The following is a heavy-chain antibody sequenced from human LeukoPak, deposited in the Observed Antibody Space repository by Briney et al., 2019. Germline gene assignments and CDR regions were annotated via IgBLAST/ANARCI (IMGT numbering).Heavy chain of an antibody. CDR3: AGTYYYDSSGYYHYSL. Sequence: PSETLSLTCTVSGGSISSSSYYWSWIRQPPGKGLEWIGYIYYSGSTNYNPSLKSRVTISVDTSKNQFSLKLSSVTAADTAVYYCAGTYYYDSSGYYHYSLWGQGTLVTVPS. CDR1: GGSISSSSYY. CDR2: IYYSGST. D-gene: IGHD3-22*01. V-gene: IGHV4-61*01. J-gene: IGHJ4*02.